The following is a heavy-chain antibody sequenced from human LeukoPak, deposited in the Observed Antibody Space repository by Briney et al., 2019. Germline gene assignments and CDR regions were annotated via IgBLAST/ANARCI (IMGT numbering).Heavy chain of an antibody. J-gene: IGHJ4*02. CDR2: LSGSEGTT. V-gene: IGHV3-23*01. D-gene: IGHD3-22*01. CDR1: GFTFNRYA. Sequence: GGSLRLSCAAYGFTFNRYAMSWARQPPGKGLESVSSLSGSEGTTYDADSVTGRFTNSRDNSKNTLYLQMNSLRAEDTAVYYCAKDPRRVVIIPYYFDYWGQGTLVTVSS. CDR3: AKDPRRVVIIPYYFDY.